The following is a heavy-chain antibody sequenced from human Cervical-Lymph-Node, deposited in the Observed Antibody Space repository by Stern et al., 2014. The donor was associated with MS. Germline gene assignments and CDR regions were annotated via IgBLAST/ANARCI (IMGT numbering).Heavy chain of an antibody. CDR1: GDSISSYY. CDR2: VYYSGTT. V-gene: IGHV4-59*08. CDR3: ARLSTVVDY. D-gene: IGHD4-23*01. J-gene: IGHJ4*02. Sequence: QLQLQESGPGLVKPSETLSLTCTVSGDSISSYYWSWIRQPPGKGLEWIGHVYYSGTTYYNPSLTGRVTISVDTSKKQFPLKLNSVTAADTAVYYCARLSTVVDYWGQGTLVTVSS.